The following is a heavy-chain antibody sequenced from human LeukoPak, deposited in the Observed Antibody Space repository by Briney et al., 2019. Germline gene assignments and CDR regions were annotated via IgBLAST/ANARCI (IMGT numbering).Heavy chain of an antibody. CDR1: GGTFSSYA. D-gene: IGHD3-22*01. V-gene: IGHV1-69*05. CDR3: ARDYYDSSLDFDY. Sequence: SVKVSCKASGGTFSSYAISWVRQAPGQGLEWMGGIIPIFGTANYAQKLQGRVTMTTDTSTSTAYMELRSLRSDDTAVYYCARDYYDSSLDFDYWGQGTLVTVSS. J-gene: IGHJ4*02. CDR2: IIPIFGTA.